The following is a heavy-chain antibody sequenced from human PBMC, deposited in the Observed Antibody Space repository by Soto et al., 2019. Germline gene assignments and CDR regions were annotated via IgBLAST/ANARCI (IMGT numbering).Heavy chain of an antibody. V-gene: IGHV3-23*01. CDR1: GFTFSSRA. D-gene: IGHD3-10*01. J-gene: IGHJ4*02. CDR2: ITDTGGDT. CDR3: ARGSEESYPGSRIFDL. Sequence: GGSLRLSCAASGFTFSSRAMSWVRQAPGEGLEWVSSITDTGGDTKYADSVRGRFTISRDNSKNTLYLLMSRLRAEDSALYFCARGSEESYPGSRIFDLWGRGALVTVSS.